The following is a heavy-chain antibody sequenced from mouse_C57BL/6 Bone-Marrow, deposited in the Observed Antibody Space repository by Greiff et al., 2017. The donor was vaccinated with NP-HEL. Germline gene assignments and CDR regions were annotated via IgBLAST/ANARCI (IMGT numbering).Heavy chain of an antibody. CDR1: GFTFSDFY. D-gene: IGHD6-1*01. CDR2: SRNKANDYTT. V-gene: IGHV7-1*01. CDR3: ARVGRLWEIDY. Sequence: EVKLVESGGGLVQSGRSLRLSCATSGFTFSDFYMEWVRQAPGKGLEWIAASRNKANDYTTEYSASVKGRFIVSRDTSQSILYLQMNALRAEDTAIYYCARVGRLWEIDYWGQGTTLTVSS. J-gene: IGHJ2*01.